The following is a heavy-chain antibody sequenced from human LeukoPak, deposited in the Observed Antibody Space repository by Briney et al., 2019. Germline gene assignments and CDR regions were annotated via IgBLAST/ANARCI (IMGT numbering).Heavy chain of an antibody. V-gene: IGHV1-69*05. CDR1: GGTFSSYA. D-gene: IGHD2-2*01. CDR2: IIPIFGTA. CDR3: ASSHCSSTSCLSSTFDY. J-gene: IGHJ4*02. Sequence: SVKVSCKASGGTFSSYAISWVRQAPGQGREWMGGIIPIFGTANYAQKFQGRVTITTDESTSTAYMELSSLRSEDTAVYYCASSHCSSTSCLSSTFDYWGQGTLVTVS.